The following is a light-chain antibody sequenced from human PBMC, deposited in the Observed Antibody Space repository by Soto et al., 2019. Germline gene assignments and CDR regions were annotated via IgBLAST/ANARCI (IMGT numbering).Light chain of an antibody. CDR1: QSFSSN. CDR3: QQRSNWPMYT. V-gene: IGKV3-11*01. CDR2: DAS. J-gene: IGKJ2*01. Sequence: ELVMTQSPATLSVSPGERATLSCRASQSFSSNVAWYQQKPGQAPRLLIYDASNRATGIPARFSGSGSGTDFTLTISSLEPEDFAVYYCQQRSNWPMYTFGQGTKVDIK.